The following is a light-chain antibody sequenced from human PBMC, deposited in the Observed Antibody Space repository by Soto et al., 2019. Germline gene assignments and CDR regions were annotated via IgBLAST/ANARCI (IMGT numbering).Light chain of an antibody. V-gene: IGKV3-15*01. CDR3: QQYNNRPPWR. J-gene: IGKJ1*01. CDR2: AAY. Sequence: DIVMTQSPGTLYVSPGERDKLXCRASQTIDTNLAWYQQIPGQAHRPLIXAAYTRSTGITERFSGSGSGTEFSLTITSLQSEDFALYYWQQYNNRPPWRFGQGTKV. CDR1: QTIDTN.